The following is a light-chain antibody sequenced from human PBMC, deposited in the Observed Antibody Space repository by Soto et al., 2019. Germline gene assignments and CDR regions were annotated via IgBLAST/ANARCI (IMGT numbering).Light chain of an antibody. CDR1: SSDVGSYNL. V-gene: IGLV2-23*02. CDR2: GVS. J-gene: IGLJ1*01. CDR3: CSYAGSSPPFV. Sequence: QSALTQPASVSGSPGQSITISCTGTSSDVGSYNLVSWYQQHPGKAPKLMIYGVSKRPSGVSNRFSGSKSGNTASLTISGLQAEDEADYYCCSYAGSSPPFVFGTGTKVTVL.